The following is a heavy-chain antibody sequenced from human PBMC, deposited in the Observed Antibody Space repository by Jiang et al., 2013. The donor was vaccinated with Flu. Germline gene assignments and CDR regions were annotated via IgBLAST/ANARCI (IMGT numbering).Heavy chain of an antibody. Sequence: KPGSSVKVSCKASGGTFSSYAISWVRQAPGQGLEWMGGIIPIFGTANYAQKFQGRVTITADESTSTAYMELSSLRSEDTAVYYCARGRDGYNFNWFDPWGQGTLVTVSS. D-gene: IGHD5-24*01. CDR2: IIPIFGTA. CDR1: GGTFSSYA. V-gene: IGHV1-69*01. J-gene: IGHJ5*02. CDR3: ARGRDGYNFNWFDP.